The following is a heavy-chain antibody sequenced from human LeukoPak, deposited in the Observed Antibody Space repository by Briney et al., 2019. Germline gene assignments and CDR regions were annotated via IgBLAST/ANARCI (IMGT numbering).Heavy chain of an antibody. CDR2: ISSSSSTI. CDR3: ARDIGHVGATKTSY. D-gene: IGHD1-26*01. V-gene: IGHV3-48*01. J-gene: IGHJ4*02. Sequence: PGGSLRLSCAASGFTFSSYSMNWVRQAPGKGLEWVSYISSSSSTIYYADSVKGRFTISRDNVKNSLYLQMNSLRAEDTAVYYCARDIGHVGATKTSYWGQGTLVTVSS. CDR1: GFTFSSYS.